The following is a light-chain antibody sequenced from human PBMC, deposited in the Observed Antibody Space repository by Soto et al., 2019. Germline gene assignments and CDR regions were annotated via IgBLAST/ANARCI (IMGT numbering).Light chain of an antibody. Sequence: DIQMTQSPSTLSASVGARVPITCRASQTISSWLAWYQQKPGKAPKLLIYHASSLESGVPSRFSGSGSGTEFTLTISSLQPDDFATYFCQQYNSYSGTFGQGTKVDIK. V-gene: IGKV1-5*01. CDR2: HAS. J-gene: IGKJ1*01. CDR3: QQYNSYSGT. CDR1: QTISSW.